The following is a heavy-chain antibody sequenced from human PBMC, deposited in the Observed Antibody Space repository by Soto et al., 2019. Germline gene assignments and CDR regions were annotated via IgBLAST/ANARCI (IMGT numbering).Heavy chain of an antibody. CDR2: ISLSGRDH. Sequence: GGSLRLSCAGSGFTFSTYAIHWVRQAPGQGLEWVAFISLSGRDHSYADSVKGRFTISRDISKNTLFLQMNSLRAEDTAIYYCAKKVNSGPGSQYFDYWGQGTLVTVSS. CDR3: AKKVNSGPGSQYFDY. D-gene: IGHD3-10*01. J-gene: IGHJ4*02. V-gene: IGHV3-30-3*02. CDR1: GFTFSTYA.